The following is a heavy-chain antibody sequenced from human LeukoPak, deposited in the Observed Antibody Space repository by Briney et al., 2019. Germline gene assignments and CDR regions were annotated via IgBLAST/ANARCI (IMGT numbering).Heavy chain of an antibody. D-gene: IGHD3-16*01. J-gene: IGHJ6*03. V-gene: IGHV1-69*05. CDR1: GGTFSSYA. CDR2: IIPIFGTA. Sequence: ASVKVPCKASGGTFSSYAISWVRQAPGQGLEWMGGIIPIFGTANYAQKFQGRVTIATDESTSTAYMELSSLRSEDTAVYYCARASPGVMLRGGMDVWGKGTTVTVSS. CDR3: ARASPGVMLRGGMDV.